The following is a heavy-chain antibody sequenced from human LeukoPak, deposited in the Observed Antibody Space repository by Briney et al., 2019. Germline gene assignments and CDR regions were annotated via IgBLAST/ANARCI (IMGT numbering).Heavy chain of an antibody. D-gene: IGHD6-19*01. J-gene: IGHJ4*02. V-gene: IGHV4-39*07. CDR1: GGSISSSSYY. CDR3: ARAVAGTYTPFDY. CDR2: ISYSGST. Sequence: SETLSLTCTVSGGSISSSSYYWGWIRQAPGKGLEWIGTISYSGSTYYNPSLKSRVTISVDTSKNQFSLRLTSVTAADTAVYYCARAVAGTYTPFDYWGQGTLVTVSS.